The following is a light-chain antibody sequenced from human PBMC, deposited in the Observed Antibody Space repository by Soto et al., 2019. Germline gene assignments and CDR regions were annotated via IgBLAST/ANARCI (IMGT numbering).Light chain of an antibody. V-gene: IGLV2-23*02. CDR3: CSYAGSGTYV. J-gene: IGLJ1*01. CDR1: SNDVGSYNL. CDR2: EVS. Sequence: QSALTQPASVSGSPEQSITISCTGTSNDVGSYNLVSWYQQHPGKAPKLMIHEVSKRPSGVSNRFSGSKSGNTASLTISGLQSEDEADYYCCSYAGSGTYVFGTGTKLTVL.